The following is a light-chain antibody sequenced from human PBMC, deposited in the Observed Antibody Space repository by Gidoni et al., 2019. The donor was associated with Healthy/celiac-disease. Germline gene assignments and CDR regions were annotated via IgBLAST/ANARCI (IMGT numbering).Light chain of an antibody. CDR3: CSYAGTDVV. CDR2: DVS. CDR1: SSDVGGYNY. J-gene: IGLJ2*01. V-gene: IGLV2-11*01. Sequence: QSALTQPRSVSGSPGQSVTISCTGTSSDVGGYNYVSWYQQHPGKAPKLMIYDVSKRPSGVPDRFSGSKSVNTASLTISGLQAEDEADYYCCSYAGTDVVFGGGTKLTVL.